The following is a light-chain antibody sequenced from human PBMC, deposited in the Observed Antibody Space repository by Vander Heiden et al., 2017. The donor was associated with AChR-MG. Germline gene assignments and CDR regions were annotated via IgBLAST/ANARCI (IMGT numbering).Light chain of an antibody. CDR3: GTWDSSLSAGV. J-gene: IGLJ2*01. CDR2: ENN. V-gene: IGLV1-51*02. CDR1: SSNIGNNY. Sequence: QSVLTQPPPVSAAPGQTVTITCSGSSSNIGNNYLSWYQQLPGTAPKLLMYENNKRPSGLPDRFSGSKSGTSATLGITGLQTGDEADYYCGTWDSSLSAGVFGGGTKLTVL.